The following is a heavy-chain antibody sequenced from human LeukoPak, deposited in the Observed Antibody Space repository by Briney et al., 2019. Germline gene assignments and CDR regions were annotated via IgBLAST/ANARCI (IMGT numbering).Heavy chain of an antibody. CDR3: ARSDRGYYWTPFDY. V-gene: IGHV3-9*03. Sequence: GRSLRLSCAAPGFTFDDYAMHWVRQAPGKGLEWVSGISWNSGSIGYADSVKGRFTISRDNAKNSLYLQMNSLRAEDMALYYCARSDRGYYWTPFDYWGQGTLVTVSS. D-gene: IGHD3-22*01. CDR1: GFTFDDYA. CDR2: ISWNSGSI. J-gene: IGHJ4*02.